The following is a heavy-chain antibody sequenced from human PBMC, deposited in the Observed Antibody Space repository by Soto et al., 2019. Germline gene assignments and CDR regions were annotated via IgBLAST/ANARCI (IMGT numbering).Heavy chain of an antibody. Sequence: EVQLVESGGGLVQPGGSLRLSCAASKFTFSNYNMNWVRQAPGKGLEWVSYISSSESTIYYADSVKDRFVIYRDNAKNSLYLQMNSLRDEDTAVYYCARGDSSGRDFDYWGQGTLVTVSS. CDR1: KFTFSNYN. D-gene: IGHD6-19*01. CDR2: ISSSESTI. J-gene: IGHJ4*02. V-gene: IGHV3-48*02. CDR3: ARGDSSGRDFDY.